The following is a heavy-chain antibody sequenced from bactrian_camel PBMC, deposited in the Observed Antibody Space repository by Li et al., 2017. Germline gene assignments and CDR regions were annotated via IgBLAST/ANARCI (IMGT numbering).Heavy chain of an antibody. D-gene: IGHD2*01. J-gene: IGHJ4*01. CDR1: GVTFGNIG. Sequence: VQLVESGGDLVQPGGSLRLSCTASGVTFGNIGMTWVRQAPGKGLEWVSRINTGGSSAEYADSVKGRFTTFIDHVMGTLDLQMNSLEPEDTGTYYCAASERSGICALAEWAFTYWGQGTQVTVS. CDR3: AASERSGICALAEWAFTY. CDR2: INTGGSSA. V-gene: IGHV3S40*01.